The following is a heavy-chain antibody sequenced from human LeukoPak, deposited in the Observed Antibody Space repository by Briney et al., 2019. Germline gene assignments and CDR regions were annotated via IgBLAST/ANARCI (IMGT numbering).Heavy chain of an antibody. CDR2: IYSGGST. V-gene: IGHV3-53*01. Sequence: LCGGSLRLSCAASGFTVSSNYMSWVRQAPGKGLEWVSVIYSGGSTYYADSVKGRFTISRDNSKNTLYLQMNSLRAEDTAVYYCASTGGSSWPYDAFDIWGQGTMVTVSS. CDR3: ASTGGSSWPYDAFDI. D-gene: IGHD6-13*01. CDR1: GFTVSSNY. J-gene: IGHJ3*02.